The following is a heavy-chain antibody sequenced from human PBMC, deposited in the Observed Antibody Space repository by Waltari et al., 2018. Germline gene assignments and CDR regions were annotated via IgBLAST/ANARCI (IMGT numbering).Heavy chain of an antibody. D-gene: IGHD4-17*01. CDR2: IYHSGST. CDR1: GYSISSGYY. Sequence: QVQLQESGPGLVKPSETLSLTCAVSGYSISSGYYWGWIRQPPGKGLEWIGSIYHSGSTYYNPSLKSRVTISVDTSKNQFSLKLSSVTAADTAVYYCARRVYARRLTTVTYFDYWGQGTLVTVSS. CDR3: ARRVYARRLTTVTYFDY. J-gene: IGHJ4*02. V-gene: IGHV4-38-2*01.